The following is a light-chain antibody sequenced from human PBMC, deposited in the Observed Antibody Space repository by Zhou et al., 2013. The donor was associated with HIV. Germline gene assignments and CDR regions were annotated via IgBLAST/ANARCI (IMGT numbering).Light chain of an antibody. J-gene: IGKJ4*01. CDR1: QNIADY. CDR3: QQSYSSPLT. CDR2: GAS. V-gene: IGKV1-39*01. Sequence: DIQVTQSPSSLSASVGDRVTITCRASQNIADYLHWYQQKPGKAPKLLIYGASSLQSGVPSRFSGSGSGTDFTLTISSLQPEDFATYYCQQSYSSPLTFGGGTKVEIK.